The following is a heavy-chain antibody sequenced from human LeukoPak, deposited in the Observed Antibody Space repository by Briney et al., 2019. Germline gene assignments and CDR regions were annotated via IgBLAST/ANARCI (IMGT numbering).Heavy chain of an antibody. V-gene: IGHV3-7*01. J-gene: IGHJ4*02. D-gene: IGHD5-24*01. Sequence: GGSLRLSCAASGFTFSRHWMYWVRQAPGKGLEWVANIEKDGGEKNYVDSVKGRFTISRDNTKNSLYLQLNSLRAEDTAMYYCARELEMASIGAFDCWGQGTLVTVSS. CDR1: GFTFSRHW. CDR2: IEKDGGEK. CDR3: ARELEMASIGAFDC.